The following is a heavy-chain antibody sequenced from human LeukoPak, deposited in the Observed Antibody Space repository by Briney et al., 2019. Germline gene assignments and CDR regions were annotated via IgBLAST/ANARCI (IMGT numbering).Heavy chain of an antibody. CDR2: IKSKTDGGTT. V-gene: IGHV3-15*01. J-gene: IGHJ6*04. CDR3: TTDWVRGAFYYYGMDV. Sequence: SLRPSCAAAAFTLSNAWISWVRQAPERGREWVGRIKSKTDGGTTDYAAPVKGRFIISRDDSKNKLYLQMNSMKTEDKAVYYCTTDWVRGAFYYYGMDVWGKGTTVTVSS. CDR1: AFTLSNAW. D-gene: IGHD3-10*01.